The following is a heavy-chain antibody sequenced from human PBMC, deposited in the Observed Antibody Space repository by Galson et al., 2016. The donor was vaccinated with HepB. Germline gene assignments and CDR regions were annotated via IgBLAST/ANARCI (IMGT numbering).Heavy chain of an antibody. CDR1: GASISDYY. V-gene: IGHV4-59*01. CDR2: VYKTDST. CDR3: VTGSGWLPDV. D-gene: IGHD6-19*01. Sequence: SETLSLTCSVSGASISDYYCTWVRQPPGKALEWIGYVYKTDSTKYNPSLKSRITISGDTSKNQFSLTLNSVTAEDTAVYYCVTGSGWLPDVWGKGTTVTVSS. J-gene: IGHJ6*04.